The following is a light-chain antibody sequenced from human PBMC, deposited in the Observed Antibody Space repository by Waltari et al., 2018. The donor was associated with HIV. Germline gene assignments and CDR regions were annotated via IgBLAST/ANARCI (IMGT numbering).Light chain of an antibody. CDR1: SSDVGGYNY. CDR3: SSYTSSSTPLVV. Sequence: QSALTQPASVSGSPGQSITISCTGTSSDVGGYNYVSWYQQHPGKAPKLMIYDVSNRPAGVSNRCSGSKSDNTAALTISGLQAEDEADYYCSSYTSSSTPLVVFGGGTKLTVL. J-gene: IGLJ2*01. CDR2: DVS. V-gene: IGLV2-14*03.